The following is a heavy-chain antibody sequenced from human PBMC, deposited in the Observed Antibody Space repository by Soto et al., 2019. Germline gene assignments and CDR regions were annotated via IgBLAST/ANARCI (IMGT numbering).Heavy chain of an antibody. CDR1: GGSIGHYY. V-gene: IGHV4-59*01. J-gene: IGHJ4*02. Sequence: SETLSLTCTVSGGSIGHYYWNWIRQPPGKGLEWIAYVHYSGTTSYNPSLQSRVTVSLDTSNNQFSLTLSSVTAADTAVYYCARRWSGTDYWGQGTMVTVSS. CDR3: ARRWSGTDY. CDR2: VHYSGTT. D-gene: IGHD3-10*01.